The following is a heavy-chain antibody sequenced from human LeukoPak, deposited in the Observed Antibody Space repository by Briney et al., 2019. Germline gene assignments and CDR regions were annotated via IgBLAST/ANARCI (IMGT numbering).Heavy chain of an antibody. CDR1: WFSLSTSGVG. CDR2: IYWYDNK. CDR3: AHIRYSGYDFDY. D-gene: IGHD5-12*01. J-gene: IGHJ4*02. Sequence: SGPTLVNPTQTLTLTCTFSWFSLSTSGVGVGWIRQPQEKALEWLALIYWYDNKRYRASLKSRLTITKDTAKNQVVLTMTNMDPVDTATYYCAHIRYSGYDFDYWGQGTLGTVSA. V-gene: IGHV2-5*01.